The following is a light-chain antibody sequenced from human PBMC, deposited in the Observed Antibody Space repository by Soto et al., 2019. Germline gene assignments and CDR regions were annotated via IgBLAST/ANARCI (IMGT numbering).Light chain of an antibody. Sequence: EIVLTQSPATLSLSPGERATLSCRASQSVSSYLAWYQQKPGQAPRLLIYDASNRATGIPARFSGSGSGTDFTLTISDLEPEDFAVYFCQLFLSWTFGQGTKVDIK. CDR3: QLFLSWT. J-gene: IGKJ1*01. CDR1: QSVSSY. CDR2: DAS. V-gene: IGKV3-11*01.